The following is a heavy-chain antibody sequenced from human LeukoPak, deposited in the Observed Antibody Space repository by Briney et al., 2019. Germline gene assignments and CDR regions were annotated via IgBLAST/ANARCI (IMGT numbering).Heavy chain of an antibody. Sequence: ASVKVSCKASGYTFTGYYMHWVRQAPGQGLEWMGIINPSGGSTSYAQKFQGRVTMTRNTSTSTVYMELSSLRSEDTAVYYCARGSSGWYSVAYWGQGTLVTVSS. V-gene: IGHV1-46*01. CDR2: INPSGGST. D-gene: IGHD6-19*01. J-gene: IGHJ4*02. CDR3: ARGSSGWYSVAY. CDR1: GYTFTGYY.